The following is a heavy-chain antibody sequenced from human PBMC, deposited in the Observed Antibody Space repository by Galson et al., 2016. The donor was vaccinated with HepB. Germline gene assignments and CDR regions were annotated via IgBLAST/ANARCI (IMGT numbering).Heavy chain of an antibody. CDR1: GFTVSSSY. Sequence: SLRLSCAASGFTVSSSYMSWVRQAPGKGLEWVSAISGSGVNAHYADSVKGRFTISRDNSKNTLHLQMNSLRAEDTAVYYCARDGEYYYGSGSYAETWGQGTLVTVSS. CDR3: ARDGEYYYGSGSYAET. V-gene: IGHV3-53*01. CDR2: ISGSGVNA. D-gene: IGHD3-10*01. J-gene: IGHJ5*02.